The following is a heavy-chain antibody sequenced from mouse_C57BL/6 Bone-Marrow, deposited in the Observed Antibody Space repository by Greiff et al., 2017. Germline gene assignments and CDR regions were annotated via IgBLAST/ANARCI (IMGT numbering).Heavy chain of an antibody. D-gene: IGHD1-1*01. Sequence: QVQLQQPGAELVKPGASVKMSCKASGYTFTSYWITWVKQRPGQGLEWIGDIYPGSGSTNYNEKFKSKATLTVDTSSSTAYMQLCSRTSEDSAVYYCALSGSSPLAYWGQGTLVTVSA. CDR1: GYTFTSYW. CDR2: IYPGSGST. V-gene: IGHV1-55*01. J-gene: IGHJ3*01. CDR3: ALSGSSPLAY.